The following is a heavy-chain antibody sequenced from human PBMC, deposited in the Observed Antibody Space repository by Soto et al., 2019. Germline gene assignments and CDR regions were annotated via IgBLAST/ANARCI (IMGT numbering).Heavy chain of an antibody. J-gene: IGHJ6*02. Sequence: PGESLKISCKGSGYRFASYWIAWVRQVPGRGLEWMGNIYPGDSDTKYSPSFQGLVTMSVDKSTSTAYLQWNSLKAADTAVYYCARQGSSGYYYYGMDVWGQGTTVTVSS. CDR3: ARQGSSGYYYYGMDV. CDR1: GYRFASYW. V-gene: IGHV5-51*01. D-gene: IGHD3-10*01. CDR2: IYPGDSDT.